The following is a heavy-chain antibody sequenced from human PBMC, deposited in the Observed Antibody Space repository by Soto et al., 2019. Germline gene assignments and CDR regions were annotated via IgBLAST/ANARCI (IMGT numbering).Heavy chain of an antibody. V-gene: IGHV4-4*02. J-gene: IGHJ2*01. CDR2: IYHSGST. D-gene: IGHD3-22*01. Sequence: PSETLSLTCAVSGGSISSSNWWSWVRQPPGKGLEWIGEIYHSGSTNYNPSLKSRVTISVDKSKNQFSLKLSSVTAADTAVYYCAREGPRGSGYDIALGNWYFDLWGRGTLVTVSS. CDR1: GGSISSSNW. CDR3: AREGPRGSGYDIALGNWYFDL.